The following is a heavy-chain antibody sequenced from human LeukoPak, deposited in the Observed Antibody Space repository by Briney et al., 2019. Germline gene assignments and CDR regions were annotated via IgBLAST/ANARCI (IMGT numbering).Heavy chain of an antibody. D-gene: IGHD6-13*01. CDR1: GFTFGTYG. J-gene: IGHJ4*02. CDR3: ARDPGISEAGTVGHFDY. V-gene: IGHV3-30*02. Sequence: PGGSLRLSCAASGFTFGTYGMHWVRQAPGKGLEWVAFIRYDGSDKYYADSVKGRFTISRDNSKNTLSLQMNSLRPEDTAVYYCARDPGISEAGTVGHFDYWGQGTLVTVSS. CDR2: IRYDGSDK.